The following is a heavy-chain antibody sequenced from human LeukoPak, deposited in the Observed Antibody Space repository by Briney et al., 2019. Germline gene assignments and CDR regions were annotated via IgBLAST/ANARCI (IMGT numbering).Heavy chain of an antibody. D-gene: IGHD4-17*01. CDR2: IYTSGST. V-gene: IGHV4-61*02. CDR3: ARGRPMTTVTTNRGGWFDP. Sequence: SQTLSLTCTVSGGSISSGSYYWSWIRQPAGKGLEWIGRIYTSGSTNYNPSLKSRVTISVDTSKNQFSLKLSSVTAADTAVYYCARGRPMTTVTTNRGGWFDPWGQGTLVTVSS. J-gene: IGHJ5*02. CDR1: GGSISSGSYY.